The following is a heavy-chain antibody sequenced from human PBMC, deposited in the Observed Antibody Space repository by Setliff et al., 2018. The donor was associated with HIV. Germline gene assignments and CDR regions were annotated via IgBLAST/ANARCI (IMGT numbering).Heavy chain of an antibody. CDR1: GFTFSDYY. V-gene: IGHV3-11*04. Sequence: KTGGSLRLSCAASGFTFSDYYMSWIRQAPGKGLEWVSYISSSGTTIYYADSVKGRFTISRDNAKNSLYLQMNSLRAEDTAVYYCARDGKDGAYYFDYWGQGTLVTVSS. J-gene: IGHJ4*02. CDR2: ISSSGTTI. CDR3: ARDGKDGAYYFDY. D-gene: IGHD2-21*01.